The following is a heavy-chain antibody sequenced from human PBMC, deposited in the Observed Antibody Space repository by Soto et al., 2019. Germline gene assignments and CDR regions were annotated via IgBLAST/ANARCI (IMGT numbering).Heavy chain of an antibody. CDR1: GFTFSDYY. CDR3: ARVGKQQWLARSNWFDP. Sequence: PGGSLRLSCAASGFTFSDYYMSWIRQAPGKGLEWVSYISSSGSTIYYADSVKGRFTISRDNAKNSLYLQMNSLRAEDTAVYYCARVGKQQWLARSNWFDPWGQGTLVTVSS. V-gene: IGHV3-11*01. CDR2: ISSSGSTI. J-gene: IGHJ5*02. D-gene: IGHD6-19*01.